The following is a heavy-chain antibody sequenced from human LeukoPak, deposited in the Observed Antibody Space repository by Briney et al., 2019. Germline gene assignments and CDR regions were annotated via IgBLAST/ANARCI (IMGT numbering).Heavy chain of an antibody. J-gene: IGHJ6*02. CDR3: TTGYSSGWYPDYYYGMDV. CDR1: GFTFSNAW. D-gene: IGHD6-19*01. Sequence: GGSLRLSCAASGFTFSNAWMNWVRQAPGKGLEWVGRIKSKAYGGTTDYAAPVKGRFTISRDDSKNTLYLQMNSLKTEDTAVYYCTTGYSSGWYPDYYYGMDVWGQGTTVTVSS. V-gene: IGHV3-15*07. CDR2: IKSKAYGGTT.